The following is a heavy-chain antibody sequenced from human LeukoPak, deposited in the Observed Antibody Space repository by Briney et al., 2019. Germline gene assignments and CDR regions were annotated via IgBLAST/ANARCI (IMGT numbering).Heavy chain of an antibody. D-gene: IGHD2-8*01. CDR2: IHHSGST. CDR3: ALTRSGFCTTSSCFEF. Sequence: TLSLTCTVSGGSTGSGGHYWSWIRQSPGKGLEWIGYIHHSGSTYYHPSLMSRVAISEDRSKNRSYLKLMSVTAADTAVYYCALTRSGFCTTSSCFEFWGQGTLVTVSS. V-gene: IGHV4-30-2*06. J-gene: IGHJ4*02. CDR1: GGSTGSGGHY.